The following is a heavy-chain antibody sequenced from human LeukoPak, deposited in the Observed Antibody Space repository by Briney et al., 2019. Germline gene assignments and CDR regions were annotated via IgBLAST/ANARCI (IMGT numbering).Heavy chain of an antibody. J-gene: IGHJ4*02. D-gene: IGHD3-9*01. CDR1: GFTFSSYG. CDR3: AKDRMRYSTRVLDY. Sequence: GGSLRLSCAASGFTFSSYGMSWVRQAPGKGLEWVSAISGSGGSTYYADSVKGRFTISRDNSKNTLYLQMNSLRAEDTAVYYCAKDRMRYSTRVLDYWGQGTLVTVSS. V-gene: IGHV3-23*01. CDR2: ISGSGGST.